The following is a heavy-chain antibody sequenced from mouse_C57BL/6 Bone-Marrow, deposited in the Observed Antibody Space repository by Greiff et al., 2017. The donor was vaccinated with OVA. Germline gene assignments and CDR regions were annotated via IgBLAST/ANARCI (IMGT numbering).Heavy chain of an antibody. V-gene: IGHV1-69*01. Sequence: QVQLQQPGAELVMPGASVKLSCKASGYTFTSYWMHWVKQRPGQGLEWIGEIDPSDSYTNYNQKFKGKSTLTVDKSSSTAYMQLSSLTSEDSAVYYCARCDGYSLWYFDYWGQGTTLTVSS. CDR1: GYTFTSYW. CDR2: IDPSDSYT. D-gene: IGHD2-3*01. J-gene: IGHJ2*01. CDR3: ARCDGYSLWYFDY.